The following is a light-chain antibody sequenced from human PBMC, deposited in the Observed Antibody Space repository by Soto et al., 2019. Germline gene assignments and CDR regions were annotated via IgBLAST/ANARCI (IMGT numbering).Light chain of an antibody. Sequence: EIVLTQSPATLSLSPGERANLSCRASQSVSSYLDWYQQQPGQAPRLLIYDASNRATGIPARFSGSGSGTAFTLTISSLEPEDFAVSYCQQRSNWPLTFGQGTLREIK. CDR3: QQRSNWPLT. J-gene: IGKJ5*01. CDR1: QSVSSY. CDR2: DAS. V-gene: IGKV3-11*01.